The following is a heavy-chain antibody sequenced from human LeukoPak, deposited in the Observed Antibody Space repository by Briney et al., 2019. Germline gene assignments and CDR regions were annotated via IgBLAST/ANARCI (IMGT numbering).Heavy chain of an antibody. Sequence: SETLSLTCTFSGGSITRSNYYWGWIRQPPGKALEWIGSMYNTGGSYYNPSLKSRVTMSVDTSKNQFSLKLSSVTAADTAVYYCAREYDYGDYVPFDYWGQGTLVTVSS. J-gene: IGHJ4*02. CDR2: MYNTGGS. V-gene: IGHV4-39*07. CDR3: AREYDYGDYVPFDY. D-gene: IGHD4-17*01. CDR1: GGSITRSNYY.